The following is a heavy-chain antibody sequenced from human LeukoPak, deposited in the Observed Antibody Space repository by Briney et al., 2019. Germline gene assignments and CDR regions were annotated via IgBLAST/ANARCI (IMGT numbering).Heavy chain of an antibody. CDR1: GGSISSYY. V-gene: IGHV4-59*01. Sequence: KASETLSLTCTVSGGSISSYYWSWIRQLPGKGLEWIGYIYYSGSTNYNPSLKSRVTISVDTSKNQFSLKLSSVTAADTAVYYCARESHRTDSSGYYLRLRAFDIWGQGTMVTVSS. CDR2: IYYSGST. D-gene: IGHD3-22*01. CDR3: ARESHRTDSSGYYLRLRAFDI. J-gene: IGHJ3*02.